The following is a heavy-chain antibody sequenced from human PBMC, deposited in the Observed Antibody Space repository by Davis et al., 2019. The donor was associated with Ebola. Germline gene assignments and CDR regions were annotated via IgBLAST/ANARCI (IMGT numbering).Heavy chain of an antibody. CDR1: GFMFNSYG. J-gene: IGHJ4*02. Sequence: GESLKISCAASGFMFNSYGMHWVRQAPGKGLEWVSVISNDGITNYIDSVKGRFTISRDSSKETFYLQMNSLRAEDTAVYYCAVGHYSNPNGWGQGILVTVSS. V-gene: IGHV3-NL1*01. CDR3: AVGHYSNPNG. D-gene: IGHD2-2*01. CDR2: ISNDGIT.